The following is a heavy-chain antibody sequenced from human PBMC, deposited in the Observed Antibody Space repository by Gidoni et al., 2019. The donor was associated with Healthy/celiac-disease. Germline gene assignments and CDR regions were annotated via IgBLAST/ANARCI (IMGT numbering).Heavy chain of an antibody. J-gene: IGHJ3*02. CDR2: ISGNSGSK. V-gene: IGHV3-9*01. CDR1: GFTFEDHD. CDR3: AKVRRSALDAFDI. Sequence: EVQLVESGGGLVQPGRSLRLSCAASGFTFEDHDMHWVRQAPGQGLEWVSGISGNSGSKGYADSVKGRFTISRDNAKNSLYLQMNSLRAEDTALYYCAKVRRSALDAFDIWGQGTMVTVSS.